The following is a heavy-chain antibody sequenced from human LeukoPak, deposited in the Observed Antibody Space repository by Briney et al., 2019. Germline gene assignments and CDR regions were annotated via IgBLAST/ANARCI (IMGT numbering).Heavy chain of an antibody. CDR2: INWNGGRT. J-gene: IGHJ4*02. CDR1: GFTLDDYG. Sequence: PGGSLRLSCAASGFTLDDYGMSWVRPAPGKGLEWVSGINWNGGRTAYADSVKGRFTISRDNAKNSLYLQMKSLRAEDTASYYCARVETTGIQVWLPVHNWGQGSLVTVSS. V-gene: IGHV3-20*04. D-gene: IGHD5-18*01. CDR3: ARVETTGIQVWLPVHN.